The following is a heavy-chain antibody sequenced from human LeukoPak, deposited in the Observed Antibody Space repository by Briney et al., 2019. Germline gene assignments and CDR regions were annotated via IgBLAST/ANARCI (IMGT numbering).Heavy chain of an antibody. Sequence: GGSLRLSCAGSGFAFFTYTMRRVGQAPGMGLEWVSSISANGQATYYADSVEGRFTISRDNSKNTLYLQLNSLRAEDTATYYCARDPYYTSRYRLSNWGQGTLVTVSS. CDR1: GFAFFTYT. V-gene: IGHV3-23*01. CDR3: ARDPYYTSRYRLSN. J-gene: IGHJ4*02. CDR2: ISANGQAT. D-gene: IGHD3-22*01.